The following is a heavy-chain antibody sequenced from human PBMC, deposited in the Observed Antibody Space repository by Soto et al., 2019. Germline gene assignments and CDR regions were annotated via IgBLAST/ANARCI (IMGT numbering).Heavy chain of an antibody. V-gene: IGHV1-18*04. Sequence: QDQLVQSGAEVKKPGASVKVSCKASVFTSSGISWVRQAPGQRLEWMGWINTHNGNTIYAQKFQGRVIMTMDTSTTTVYMELRSLRPDDTAVYLCAREGILGLFDAHDLWGQGTIVTVSS. J-gene: IGHJ3*01. CDR3: AREGILGLFDAHDL. CDR1: VFTSSG. D-gene: IGHD3-3*01. CDR2: INTHNGNT.